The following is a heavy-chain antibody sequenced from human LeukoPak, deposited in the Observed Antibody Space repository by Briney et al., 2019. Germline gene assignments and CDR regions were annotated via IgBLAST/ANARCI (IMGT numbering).Heavy chain of an antibody. D-gene: IGHD4-17*01. CDR2: ISYDGSNK. CDR1: GFTFSSYS. J-gene: IGHJ4*02. CDR3: AKDSDSTTVTPRIDY. Sequence: GGSLRLSCAASGFTFSSYSMHWVRQAPGKGLEWVAVISYDGSNKYYADSVKGRFTISRDNSKNTLYLQMNSLRAEDTAVYYCAKDSDSTTVTPRIDYWGQGTLVTVSS. V-gene: IGHV3-30*18.